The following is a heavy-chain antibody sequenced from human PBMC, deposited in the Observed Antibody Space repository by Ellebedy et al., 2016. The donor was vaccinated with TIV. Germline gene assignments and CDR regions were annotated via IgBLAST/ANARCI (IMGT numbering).Heavy chain of an antibody. Sequence: PGGSLRLSCAASGFTFSSYSMNWVRQAPGKGLEWISYINSGSSSIYYADSVKGRFTISRDNAKNSLYLQMNSLRAEDTAVYYCARDQMATIPYWGQGTLVTVSP. CDR1: GFTFSSYS. D-gene: IGHD5-24*01. CDR3: ARDQMATIPY. V-gene: IGHV3-48*01. CDR2: INSGSSSI. J-gene: IGHJ4*02.